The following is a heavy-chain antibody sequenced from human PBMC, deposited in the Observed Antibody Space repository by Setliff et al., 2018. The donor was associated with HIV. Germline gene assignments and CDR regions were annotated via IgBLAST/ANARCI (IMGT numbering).Heavy chain of an antibody. CDR3: ARDRYAGEIDY. Sequence: SETLSLPCTVSGGSINTAHYYWSWIRHHPGKGLEWIAYIYYTGNTYFNPSLKSRITISIDTSKNQFSLKMSSVTAADTAVYYCARDRYAGEIDYWGQGTLVTVSS. V-gene: IGHV4-31*03. CDR2: IYYTGNT. D-gene: IGHD3-10*01. J-gene: IGHJ4*02. CDR1: GGSINTAHYY.